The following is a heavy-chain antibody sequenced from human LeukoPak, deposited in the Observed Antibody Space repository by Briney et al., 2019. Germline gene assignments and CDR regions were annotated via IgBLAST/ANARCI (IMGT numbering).Heavy chain of an antibody. Sequence: PSETLSLTCTVSGGSISSHYWSWIRQPPGKGLEWIGYIYYSGSTNYNPSLKSRVTISVDTSKNQFSLKLSSVTAADTAVYYCARGRRSIAVAGSNFDYWGQGTLVTVSS. J-gene: IGHJ4*02. D-gene: IGHD6-19*01. CDR3: ARGRRSIAVAGSNFDY. CDR1: GGSISSHY. CDR2: IYYSGST. V-gene: IGHV4-59*11.